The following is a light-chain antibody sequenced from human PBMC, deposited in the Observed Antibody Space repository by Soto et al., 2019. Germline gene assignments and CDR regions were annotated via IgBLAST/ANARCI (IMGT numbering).Light chain of an antibody. CDR2: DAS. CDR3: QQYDTYSRT. J-gene: IGKJ1*01. Sequence: DIQMTQSPSTLSASVWDRVTPTCRASQSINTWLAWYQQKPGKAPNLLIYDASSLQSGVPSRFTGRGSGTEFTLTISSLQPDDFATYYCQQYDTYSRTCGQGTKVDIK. V-gene: IGKV1-5*01. CDR1: QSINTW.